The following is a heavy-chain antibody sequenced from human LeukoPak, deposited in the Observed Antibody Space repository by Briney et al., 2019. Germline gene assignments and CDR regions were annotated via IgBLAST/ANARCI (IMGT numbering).Heavy chain of an antibody. V-gene: IGHV3-53*01. Sequence: GGSLRLSCAASGFTVSSNYMSWVRQAPGKGLEWVSVIYSGGSTYYADSVKGRLTISRDNSKNTLYLQMNSLRAEDTAVYYCARGIAARNGMDVWGQGTTVTVSS. CDR2: IYSGGST. CDR1: GFTVSSNY. D-gene: IGHD6-6*01. CDR3: ARGIAARNGMDV. J-gene: IGHJ6*02.